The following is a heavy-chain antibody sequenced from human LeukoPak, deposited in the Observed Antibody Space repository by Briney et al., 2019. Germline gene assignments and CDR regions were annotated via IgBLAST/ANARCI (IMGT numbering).Heavy chain of an antibody. V-gene: IGHV4-59*01. CDR3: ARGYDILTGKNWFDP. D-gene: IGHD3-9*01. CDR2: IYYSGST. J-gene: IGHJ5*02. CDR1: GGSISSYY. Sequence: SETLSLTCTVYGGSISSYYWSWIRQPPGKGLEWIGYIYYSGSTNYNPSLKSRVTISVDTSKNQFSLKLSSVTAADTAVYYCARGYDILTGKNWFDPWGQGTLVTVSS.